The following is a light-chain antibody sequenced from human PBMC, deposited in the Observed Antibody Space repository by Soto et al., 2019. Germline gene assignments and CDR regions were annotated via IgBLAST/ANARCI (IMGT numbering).Light chain of an antibody. Sequence: QSALTQPASVSGSPGQSITISCTGTSSDVGGYNYVSWYQQHPGEAPKLMIYEVSNRPSGVSNRFSGSKSGNTAFLTISGLQAEDEADYSCSSYTSSNALIFGGGTKVTVL. CDR2: EVS. CDR3: SSYTSSNALI. J-gene: IGLJ2*01. CDR1: SSDVGGYNY. V-gene: IGLV2-14*01.